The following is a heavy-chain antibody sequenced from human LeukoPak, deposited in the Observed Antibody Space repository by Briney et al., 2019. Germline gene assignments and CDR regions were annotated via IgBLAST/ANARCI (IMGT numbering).Heavy chain of an antibody. CDR1: GGSISSYY. Sequence: SETLSLTCTVSGGSISSYYWSWIRQPPGKGLEWIGYIYYSGSTNYNPSLKSRVNISVDTSKNQFSLKLSSVTAADTAVYYCARVIYDYAREAYYYYYMDVWGKGTTVTISS. D-gene: IGHD3-16*01. CDR3: ARVIYDYAREAYYYYYMDV. CDR2: IYYSGST. J-gene: IGHJ6*03. V-gene: IGHV4-59*01.